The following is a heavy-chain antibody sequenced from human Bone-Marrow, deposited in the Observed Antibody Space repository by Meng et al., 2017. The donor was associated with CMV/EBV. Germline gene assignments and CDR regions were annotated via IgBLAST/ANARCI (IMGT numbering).Heavy chain of an antibody. V-gene: IGHV1-46*01. D-gene: IGHD6-19*01. J-gene: IGHJ4*02. Sequence: ASVKVSCKASGYTFTGYYMHWVRQAPGQGLEWMGRINPISGTTNYARKFQGTVTLTTDASTYTAYMELSSLRSEDTAMYYCAREPLGGSRGWFRPLDHWGQGTLITVSS. CDR2: INPISGTT. CDR3: AREPLGGSRGWFRPLDH. CDR1: GYTFTGYY.